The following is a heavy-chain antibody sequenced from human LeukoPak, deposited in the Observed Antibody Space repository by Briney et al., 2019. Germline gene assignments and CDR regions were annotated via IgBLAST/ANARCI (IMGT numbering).Heavy chain of an antibody. CDR3: ARADYYDSSGYSKFDY. CDR2: INHSGST. Sequence: GSLRLSCVASGFDFSSYGLSWIRQPPGKGLEWIGEINHSGSTNYNPSLKSRVTISVDTSKNQFSLKLSSVTAADTAVYYCARADYYDSSGYSKFDYWGQGTLVTVSS. J-gene: IGHJ4*02. D-gene: IGHD3-22*01. CDR1: GFDFSSYG. V-gene: IGHV4-34*01.